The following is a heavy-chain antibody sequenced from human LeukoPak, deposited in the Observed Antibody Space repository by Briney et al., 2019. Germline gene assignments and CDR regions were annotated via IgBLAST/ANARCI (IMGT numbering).Heavy chain of an antibody. V-gene: IGHV3-20*01. D-gene: IGHD6-6*01. Sequence: GGSLRLSCAASGFTFDDYGMSWVRQAPGEGLEWVSGINWNGGSTGYADSVKGRFTISRDNAKNSLYLQMNSLRAEDTALYHCARQGGDSSSSPFDYWGQGTLVTVSS. CDR1: GFTFDDYG. CDR3: ARQGGDSSSSPFDY. J-gene: IGHJ4*02. CDR2: INWNGGST.